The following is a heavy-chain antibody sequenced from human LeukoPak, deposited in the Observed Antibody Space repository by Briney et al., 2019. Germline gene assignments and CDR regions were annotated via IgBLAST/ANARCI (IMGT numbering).Heavy chain of an antibody. J-gene: IGHJ6*02. V-gene: IGHV4-31*03. CDR2: IYYSGST. Sequence: SETLSLTCTVSGGSISSGGYYWSWIHQHPGKGLEWIGYIYYSGSTYYNPSLKSRVTISVDTSKNQFSLKLSSVTAADTAVYYCASQGANQYYYGMDVWGQGTTVTVSS. CDR3: ASQGANQYYYGMDV. CDR1: GGSISSGGYY.